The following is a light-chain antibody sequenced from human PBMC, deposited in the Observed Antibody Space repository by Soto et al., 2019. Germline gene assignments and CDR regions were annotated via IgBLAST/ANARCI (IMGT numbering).Light chain of an antibody. CDR1: QSVSSN. V-gene: IGKV3-15*01. J-gene: IGKJ1*01. CDR3: QQYNSSPGT. CDR2: GAS. Sequence: EIVMTQSPATLSVSPGERATLSCRASQSVSSNLAWYQQKPGQAPRLLIYGASTRATGIPARFSGSGSGTDFALTISSVQSEDFADYDCQQYNSSPGTFGEGTKVEIK.